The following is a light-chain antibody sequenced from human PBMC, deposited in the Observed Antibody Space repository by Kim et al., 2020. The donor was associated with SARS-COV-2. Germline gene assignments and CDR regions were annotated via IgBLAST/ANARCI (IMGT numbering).Light chain of an antibody. Sequence: SYELTQPPSVSVSPGKTARITCRGNNIGSKSVHWYQQKPGQAPVLVIYYDSDRPSGIPERFSGSNSGNTATLTISRVEAGDEADYYCQVWDSSSDHSVFGGGTQLTVL. CDR1: NIGSKS. CDR2: YDS. CDR3: QVWDSSSDHSV. J-gene: IGLJ3*02. V-gene: IGLV3-21*04.